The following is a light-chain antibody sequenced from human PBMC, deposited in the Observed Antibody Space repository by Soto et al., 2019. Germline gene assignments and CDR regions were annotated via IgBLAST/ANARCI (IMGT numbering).Light chain of an antibody. Sequence: EIVMTQSPATLSVSPRERATLSCRASQSVSSYLAWYQQRPGQAPRLLIYGASNRATGIPDRFSGSGSGTDFTLTISRLEPEDFAVYYCQQYGSSGTFGQGTKVDI. CDR1: QSVSSY. J-gene: IGKJ1*01. CDR3: QQYGSSGT. CDR2: GAS. V-gene: IGKV3-20*01.